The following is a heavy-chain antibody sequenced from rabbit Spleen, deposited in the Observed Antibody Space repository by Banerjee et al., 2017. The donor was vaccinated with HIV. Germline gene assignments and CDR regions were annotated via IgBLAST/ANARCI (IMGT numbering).Heavy chain of an antibody. V-gene: IGHV1S45*01. CDR1: GFSFSDRDV. CDR3: ATYVDYDGDFNL. Sequence: QEQLVESGGGLVKPEGSLTLTCKASGFSFSDRDVMCWVRQAPGKGLEWIACIDAGSSGFTYFATWAKGRFTCSKSSSTTVTLQMTSLTAADTATYFCATYVDYDGDFNLWGPGTLVTVS. CDR2: IDAGSSGFT. D-gene: IGHD2-1*01. J-gene: IGHJ4*01.